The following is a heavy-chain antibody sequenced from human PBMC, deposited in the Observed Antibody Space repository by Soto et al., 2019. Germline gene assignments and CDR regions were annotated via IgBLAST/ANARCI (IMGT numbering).Heavy chain of an antibody. CDR3: ARERMGDYYDSSGYLDY. D-gene: IGHD3-22*01. J-gene: IGHJ4*02. V-gene: IGHV1-69*13. CDR1: GGTFSSYA. Sequence: SVKVSCKASGGTFSSYAISWVRQAPGQGLEWMGGIIPIFATANYAQKFQGRVTITADESTSTAYMELSSLRSEDTAVYYCARERMGDYYDSSGYLDYWGQGTLVTVSS. CDR2: IIPIFATA.